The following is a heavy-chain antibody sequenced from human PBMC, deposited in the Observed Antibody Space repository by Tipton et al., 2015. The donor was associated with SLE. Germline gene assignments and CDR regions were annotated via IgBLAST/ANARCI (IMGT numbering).Heavy chain of an antibody. D-gene: IGHD2-15*01. CDR1: GDSVSSDKW. CDR2: IHRRGST. Sequence: TLSLTCDVSGDSVSSDKWWSWVRQSPGKGLEWIGEIHRRGSTNYNPSLKSRVTISVDKSKNQFSLKLSSVTAADTAVYYCARGGVVGNYFDYWGQGTLVIVSS. J-gene: IGHJ4*02. V-gene: IGHV4-4*02. CDR3: ARGGVVGNYFDY.